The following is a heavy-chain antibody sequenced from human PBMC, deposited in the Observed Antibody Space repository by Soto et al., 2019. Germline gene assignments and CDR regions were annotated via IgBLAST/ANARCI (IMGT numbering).Heavy chain of an antibody. J-gene: IGHJ6*02. CDR3: AIWSNWNPLYYRGMDV. Sequence: QVQLLQSGAEVKKPGSSVKVSCKVSGGAFTNYSLNWVRHAPGQGLEWLGGIIPLHNTSNYSLKLLGRGSVTAEISSNTVYMHLSGLTSDVTATYYCAIWSNWNPLYYRGMDVWGQGTTVTVSS. CDR2: IIPLHNTS. V-gene: IGHV1-69*06. D-gene: IGHD1-20*01. CDR1: GGAFTNYS.